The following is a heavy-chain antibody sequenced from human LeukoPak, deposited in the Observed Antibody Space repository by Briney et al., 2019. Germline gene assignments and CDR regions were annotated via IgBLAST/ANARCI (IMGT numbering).Heavy chain of an antibody. CDR1: GFTFSSYA. CDR2: ISGSGGST. Sequence: GGSLRLSCAASGFTFSSYAMSWVRQAPGKGLEWVSAISGSGGSTYYADSVKGRFTISRDNSKNTLYLQTNSLRAEDTAVYYCAKVDYYDSSGYTYFDYWGQGTLVTVSS. D-gene: IGHD3-22*01. V-gene: IGHV3-23*01. CDR3: AKVDYYDSSGYTYFDY. J-gene: IGHJ4*02.